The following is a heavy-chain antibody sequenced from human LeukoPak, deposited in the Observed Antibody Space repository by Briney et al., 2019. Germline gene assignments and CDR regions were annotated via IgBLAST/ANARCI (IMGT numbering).Heavy chain of an antibody. CDR2: IGSSPSYT. D-gene: IGHD7-27*01. V-gene: IGHV3-11*05. Sequence: GGSLRLSCAASGFTLSDYYMSWIRQPPGKGLEWVSYIGSSPSYTSYADSVKGRFTTSRDHAKNSLYLPMDSLKTEDAAVYYCARGPQSLGWYFDLWGRGTLVTVSS. CDR3: ARGPQSLGWYFDL. CDR1: GFTLSDYY. J-gene: IGHJ2*01.